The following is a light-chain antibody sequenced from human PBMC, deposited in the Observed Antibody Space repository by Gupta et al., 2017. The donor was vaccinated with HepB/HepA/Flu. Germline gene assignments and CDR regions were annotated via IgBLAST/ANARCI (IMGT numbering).Light chain of an antibody. J-gene: IGLJ2*01. CDR1: SSDVGYYNY. CDR2: DVS. V-gene: IGLV2-14*01. Sequence: SALTQPASVSGSPGPSITISCSGTSSDVGYYNYVSWYQQYPGKAPNLIIYDVSYRPSGVANRFSGSKSANTASLTISGPQEEDEADYYCRADTSRNNLLFGGGTKLTVL. CDR3: RADTSRNNLL.